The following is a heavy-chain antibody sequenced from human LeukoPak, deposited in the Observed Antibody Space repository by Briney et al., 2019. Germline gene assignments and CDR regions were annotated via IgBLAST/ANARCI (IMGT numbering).Heavy chain of an antibody. D-gene: IGHD2-15*01. V-gene: IGHV4-39*01. J-gene: IGHJ5*02. Sequence: PSETLSLTCTVSGGSISSSSYYWGWIRQPPGKGLEWIGSIYYSGSTYYNPSLKSRVTISVDTSKNQFSLKLSSVTAADTAVYYCARPQGYCSGGSCYNNWFDPWGQGTLVTVSS. CDR1: GGSISSSSYY. CDR2: IYYSGST. CDR3: ARPQGYCSGGSCYNNWFDP.